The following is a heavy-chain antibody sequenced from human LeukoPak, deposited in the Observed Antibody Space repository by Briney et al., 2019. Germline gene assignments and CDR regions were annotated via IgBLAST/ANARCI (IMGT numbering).Heavy chain of an antibody. J-gene: IGHJ5*02. Sequence: PSETLSLTCTVSGGSISSYYWSWIRQPAGKGLEWIGRIYTSGSTNYNPSLKSRVTMSVDTSKNQSSLKLSSVTAADTAVYYCARRRKQGKLSSNWFDPWGQGTLVTVSS. CDR2: IYTSGST. CDR1: GGSISSYY. V-gene: IGHV4-4*07. CDR3: ARRRKQGKLSSNWFDP. D-gene: IGHD1-7*01.